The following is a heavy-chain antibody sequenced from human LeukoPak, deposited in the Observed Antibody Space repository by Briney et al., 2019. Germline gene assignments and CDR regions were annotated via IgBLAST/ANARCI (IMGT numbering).Heavy chain of an antibody. V-gene: IGHV1-18*01. D-gene: IGHD3-22*01. Sequence: ASVKVSCKASGYTFTSYGISWVRQAPGQGLEWMGWISAYNGNTNYAQKLQGRVTMTTDTSTSTAYMELRSLRSDDTAVYYCARAYYYDSSGGVNWFDPWGQGTLVTVSS. CDR3: ARAYYYDSSGGVNWFDP. CDR2: ISAYNGNT. CDR1: GYTFTSYG. J-gene: IGHJ5*02.